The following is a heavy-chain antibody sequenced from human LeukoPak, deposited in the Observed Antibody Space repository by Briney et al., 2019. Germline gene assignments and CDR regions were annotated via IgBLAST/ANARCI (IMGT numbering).Heavy chain of an antibody. Sequence: PGGSLRLSCAASGFTFSSYAMHWVRQAPGKGLEWVAVISYDGSNKYYADSVKGRFTISRDNSKNTLYLQMNSLRAEDTAVYYCARDLSYYDSSIKRGYYYYYGMDVWGQGTTVTVSS. J-gene: IGHJ6*02. CDR3: ARDLSYYDSSIKRGYYYYYGMDV. D-gene: IGHD3-22*01. V-gene: IGHV3-30-3*01. CDR2: ISYDGSNK. CDR1: GFTFSSYA.